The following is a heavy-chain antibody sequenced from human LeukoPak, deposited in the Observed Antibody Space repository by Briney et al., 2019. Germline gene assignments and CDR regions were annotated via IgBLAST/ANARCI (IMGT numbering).Heavy chain of an antibody. CDR1: RFTFSSYS. D-gene: IGHD6-13*01. V-gene: IGHV3-48*01. CDR3: ARAGISSSSWYGGVSWFDP. Sequence: PGGSLRLSCAASRFTFSSYSMNWVRQAPGKGLEWVSYISGSSSTIYYADSVKGRFTISRDNAKNSLYLQMNSLRAEDTAVYYCARAGISSSSWYGGVSWFDPWGQGTLVTVSS. J-gene: IGHJ5*02. CDR2: ISGSSSTI.